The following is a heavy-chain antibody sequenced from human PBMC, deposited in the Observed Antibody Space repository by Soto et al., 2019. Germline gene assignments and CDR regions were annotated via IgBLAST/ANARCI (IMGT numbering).Heavy chain of an antibody. CDR2: INPSGGST. CDR3: VRDPSIALAVEVY. Sequence: ASVKVSCKASGYTFTSYYMHWVRQAPGQGLEWMGIINPSGGSTSYAQKFQGRVTMTRDTSTSTVYMELSSLRSEDTAVYYFVRDPSIALAVEVYCGKGSLVPGSS. D-gene: IGHD6-19*01. CDR1: GYTFTSYY. V-gene: IGHV1-46*03. J-gene: IGHJ4*02.